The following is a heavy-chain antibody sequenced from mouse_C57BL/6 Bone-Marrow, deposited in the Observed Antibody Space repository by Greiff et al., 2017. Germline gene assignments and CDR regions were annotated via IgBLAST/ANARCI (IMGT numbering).Heavy chain of an antibody. CDR1: GFTFSDYY. Sequence: EVKLQESGGGLVQPGGSLKLSCAASGFTFSDYYMYWVRQTPEKRLEWVAYISNGGGSTYYPDTVKGRFTISRDNAKNTLYLQMSRLKSEDTAMYYCARHGIYYYGSSYGSYAMDYWGQGTSVTVSS. CDR2: ISNGGGST. D-gene: IGHD1-1*01. J-gene: IGHJ4*01. CDR3: ARHGIYYYGSSYGSYAMDY. V-gene: IGHV5-12*01.